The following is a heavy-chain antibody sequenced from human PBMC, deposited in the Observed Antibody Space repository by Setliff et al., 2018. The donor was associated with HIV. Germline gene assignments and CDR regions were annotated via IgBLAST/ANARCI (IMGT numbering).Heavy chain of an antibody. CDR1: GFTFSDYD. V-gene: IGHV3-21*06. Sequence: GGSLRLSCAASGFTFSDYDMNWVRQAPGKGLEWVSSISFGSGYIYYADSVKGRFTISRDNAKNTLFLQMNSLRPEDTAVYYCAREDVMTGYSFDYWGQGTLVTVSS. D-gene: IGHD3-9*01. CDR3: AREDVMTGYSFDY. J-gene: IGHJ4*02. CDR2: ISFGSGYI.